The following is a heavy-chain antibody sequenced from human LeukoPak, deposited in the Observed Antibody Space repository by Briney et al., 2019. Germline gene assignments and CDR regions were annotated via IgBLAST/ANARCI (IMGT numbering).Heavy chain of an antibody. CDR1: GGSISSSGYY. J-gene: IGHJ3*02. CDR2: SYDSGST. V-gene: IGHV4-39*01. D-gene: IGHD3-22*01. Sequence: SETLSLTCTVSGGSISSSGYYWGWIRQPPGKGLEWIGGSYDSGSTYYNPSLKSRVTISVAPSKNQFSLKLSSVTAADTAVYYCARLAYYYDSSGHDAFAIWGQRTTATVPS. CDR3: ARLAYYYDSSGHDAFAI.